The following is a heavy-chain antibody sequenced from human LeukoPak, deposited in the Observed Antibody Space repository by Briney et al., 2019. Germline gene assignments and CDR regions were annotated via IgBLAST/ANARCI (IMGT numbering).Heavy chain of an antibody. J-gene: IGHJ5*02. CDR2: ITASGDRT. D-gene: IGHD2-15*01. CDR3: AKHPYEGYCSGGSCWNNWFDP. CDR1: GFTFSDYV. V-gene: IGHV3-23*01. Sequence: GGSLRLSCAASGFTFSDYVMIWVRQAPGKGLEWVSGITASGDRTFYGDSVRGRFTMSRDNSKNTVYLQMNSLRVDDTAIYYCAKHPYEGYCSGGSCWNNWFDPWGQGTLVTVSS.